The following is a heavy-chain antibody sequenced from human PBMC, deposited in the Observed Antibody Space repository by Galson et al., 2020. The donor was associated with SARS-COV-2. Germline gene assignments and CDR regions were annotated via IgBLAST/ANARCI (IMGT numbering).Heavy chain of an antibody. V-gene: IGHV3-30-3*01. CDR1: GFTFSSYA. Sequence: GGSLRLSCAASGFTFSSYAMHWVRQAPGKGLEWVAVISYDGSNKYYADSVKGRFTISRDNSKNTLYLQMNSLRAEDTAVYYCAGVLLDYYGMDVWGQGTTVTVSS. D-gene: IGHD3-10*01. J-gene: IGHJ6*02. CDR3: AGVLLDYYGMDV. CDR2: ISYDGSNK.